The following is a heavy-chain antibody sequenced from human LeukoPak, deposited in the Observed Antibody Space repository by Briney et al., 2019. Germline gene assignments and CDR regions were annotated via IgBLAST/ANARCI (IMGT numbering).Heavy chain of an antibody. Sequence: GGPLRSPCPPLESTLSSYAMSWVRKAQGKGRKWAPGISGSGGSTYYEDSVKGRFTISRDNSKNTLYLQMNSLRAEDTAVYYCAKGRGQQLVLDCWGQGTLVPVSS. J-gene: IGHJ4*02. CDR1: ESTLSSYA. D-gene: IGHD6-13*01. CDR2: ISGSGGST. V-gene: IGHV3-23*01. CDR3: AKGRGQQLVLDC.